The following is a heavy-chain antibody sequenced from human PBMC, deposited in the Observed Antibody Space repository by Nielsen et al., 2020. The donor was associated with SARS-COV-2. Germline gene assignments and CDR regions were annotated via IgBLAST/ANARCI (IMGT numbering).Heavy chain of an antibody. V-gene: IGHV3-7*03. Sequence: GESLKISCAASGFTFSDYWMSWLRQAPGKGLEWVANIRQDSNEIYYVDSVKGRFTISRDNTRNSVYLQMSSLRAEDTAVYHCARQSSVPFDYWGQGTLVTVSS. CDR3: ARQSSVPFDY. J-gene: IGHJ4*02. CDR1: GFTFSDYW. CDR2: IRQDSNEI. D-gene: IGHD6-25*01.